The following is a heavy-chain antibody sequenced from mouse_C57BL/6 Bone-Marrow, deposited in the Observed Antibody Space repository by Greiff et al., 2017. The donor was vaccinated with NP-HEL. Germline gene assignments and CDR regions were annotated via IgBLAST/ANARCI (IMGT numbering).Heavy chain of an antibody. D-gene: IGHD2-1*01. V-gene: IGHV14-4*01. Sequence: VQLKESGAELVRPGASVKLSCTASGFNIKDDYMHWVKQRPEQGLEWIGWIDPENGDTEYASKFQGKATITADTSSNTAYLQLSSLTSEDPAVYYCTTSGYYGNSPGAYWGQGTLVTVSA. J-gene: IGHJ3*01. CDR1: GFNIKDDY. CDR2: IDPENGDT. CDR3: TTSGYYGNSPGAY.